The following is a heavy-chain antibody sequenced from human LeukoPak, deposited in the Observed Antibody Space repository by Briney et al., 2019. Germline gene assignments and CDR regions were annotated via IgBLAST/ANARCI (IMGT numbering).Heavy chain of an antibody. D-gene: IGHD3-10*01. Sequence: GGSLRLSCTASGFTFGDYAMSWVRQAPGKGLEWVGFIRSKAYGGTTEYAASVKGRFTISRDDSKSIAYLQMNSLKTEDTAVYYCTRDSVVRGVTDIEPPDYWGQGTLVTVSS. J-gene: IGHJ4*02. CDR3: TRDSVVRGVTDIEPPDY. CDR1: GFTFGDYA. CDR2: IRSKAYGGTT. V-gene: IGHV3-49*04.